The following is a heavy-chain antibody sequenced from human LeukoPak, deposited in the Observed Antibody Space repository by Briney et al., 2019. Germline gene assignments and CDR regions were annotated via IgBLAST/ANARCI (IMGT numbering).Heavy chain of an antibody. CDR2: ISGSGGST. J-gene: IGHJ5*02. V-gene: IGHV3-23*01. D-gene: IGHD3-22*01. CDR1: GFTFSSYA. CDR3: AKDYYYDSSGPNWFDP. Sequence: GGSLRVSCAASGFTFSSYAMSGVRPAPGKGLEGVSAISGSGGSTYYADSVKGRFTISRDNSKNTLYLQMNSLRAEDTAVYYCAKDYYYDSSGPNWFDPWGQGTLVTVSS.